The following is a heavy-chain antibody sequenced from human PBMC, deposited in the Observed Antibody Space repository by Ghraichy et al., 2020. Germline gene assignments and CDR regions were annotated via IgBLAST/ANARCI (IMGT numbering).Heavy chain of an antibody. Sequence: ESLNISCTVSGGSISSSTYYWGWIRQPPGKGLEWIGSVYYSGSTNYNPSLKSRVTVSVDTSKNQFSLKLSSVTAADTAVYFCARSHSSGWLFDSWGQGTLVTVSS. J-gene: IGHJ4*02. CDR2: VYYSGST. CDR1: GGSISSSTYY. CDR3: ARSHSSGWLFDS. V-gene: IGHV4-39*01. D-gene: IGHD6-19*01.